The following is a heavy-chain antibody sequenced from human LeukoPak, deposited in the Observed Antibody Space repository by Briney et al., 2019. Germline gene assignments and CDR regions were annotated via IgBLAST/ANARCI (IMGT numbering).Heavy chain of an antibody. D-gene: IGHD4-17*01. Sequence: SETLSLTRTVSGGSISSSSYYLGWIPQPPGKGLGWVGGIYYSGSTYYNPSLKSRVTISVDTSKNQFSLKLSSVTAADTAVYYCARVVGFYGDYGGDAFDIWGQGTMVTVSS. V-gene: IGHV4-39*07. J-gene: IGHJ3*02. CDR1: GGSISSSSYY. CDR3: ARVVGFYGDYGGDAFDI. CDR2: IYYSGST.